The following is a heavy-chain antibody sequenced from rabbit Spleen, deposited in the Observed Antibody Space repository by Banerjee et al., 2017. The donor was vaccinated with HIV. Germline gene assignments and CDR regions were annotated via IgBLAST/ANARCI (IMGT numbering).Heavy chain of an antibody. J-gene: IGHJ4*01. V-gene: IGHV1S47*01. CDR1: GFDLSSYG. CDR3: VREVAARFKL. Sequence: QEQLKETGGGLVQPGGSLTLSCKASGFDLSSYGVSWVRQAPGKGLEWIGYIDPIFHVTTYANWVNGRFSISRENTQNTVYLQLDSLTAADTATYFCVREVAARFKLWGPGTLVTVS. CDR2: IDPIFHVT. D-gene: IGHD4-1*01.